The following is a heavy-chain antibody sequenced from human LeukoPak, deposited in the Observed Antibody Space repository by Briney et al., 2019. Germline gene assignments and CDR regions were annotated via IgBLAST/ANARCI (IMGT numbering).Heavy chain of an antibody. CDR3: ARGGSSSSWPFYY. D-gene: IGHD6-13*01. Sequence: SETLSLTCTVSGGSISSYYWSWIRQPPGKELEWIGYIHYSGSTNYNPSLKSRVTMSVDTSKNHFSLKLTSVTAADTAVYYCARGGSSSSWPFYYWGQGTLVTVSS. CDR2: IHYSGST. CDR1: GGSISSYY. J-gene: IGHJ4*02. V-gene: IGHV4-59*01.